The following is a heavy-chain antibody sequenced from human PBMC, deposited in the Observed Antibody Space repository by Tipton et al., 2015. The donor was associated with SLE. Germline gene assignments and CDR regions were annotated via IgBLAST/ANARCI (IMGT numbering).Heavy chain of an antibody. Sequence: TLSLTCIVPGGSITTRSYYWGWIRQPPGKGLEWIASISYSGATYYNPSLKSRVIISLDTSRNHFSLKLTSVTAADTAVYFCARSSSVRTLLWPTFAYWGQGTLVTVSS. D-gene: IGHD2/OR15-2a*01. CDR1: GGSITTRSYY. CDR3: ARSSSVRTLLWPTFAY. V-gene: IGHV4-39*02. CDR2: ISYSGAT. J-gene: IGHJ4*02.